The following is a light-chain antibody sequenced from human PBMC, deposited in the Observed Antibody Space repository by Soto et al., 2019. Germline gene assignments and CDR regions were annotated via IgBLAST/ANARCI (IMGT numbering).Light chain of an antibody. V-gene: IGKV3-15*01. CDR1: QSISSN. CDR2: DAS. J-gene: IGKJ2*01. Sequence: EIVMTQSPATLSVSPGERATLSCRASQSISSNLAWYQQKAGQAPRLLIYDASSRATGVPARFSGSGSGTEFTLTINSLQSEDFADYYCQQYNTWPPYTFGQGTKLQIK. CDR3: QQYNTWPPYT.